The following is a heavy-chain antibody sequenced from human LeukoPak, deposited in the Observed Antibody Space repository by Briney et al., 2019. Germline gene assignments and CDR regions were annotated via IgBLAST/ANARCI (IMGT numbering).Heavy chain of an antibody. CDR2: IYYSGST. CDR1: GGSISSGGYY. CDR3: ARVRAGGYFDY. V-gene: IGHV4-31*03. J-gene: IGHJ4*02. Sequence: SETLSLTCTVSGGSISSGGYYWSWIRQHPGKGLEWIGYIYYSGSTYYNPSLKSRVTISVDTSKNLFSLKLSSVTAADTAVYYCARVRAGGYFDYWGQGTLVTVSS. D-gene: IGHD3-16*01.